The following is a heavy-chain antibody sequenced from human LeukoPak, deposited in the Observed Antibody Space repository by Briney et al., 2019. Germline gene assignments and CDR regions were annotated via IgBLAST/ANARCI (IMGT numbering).Heavy chain of an antibody. V-gene: IGHV3-23*01. J-gene: IGHJ4*02. CDR3: AKDYSQWLALDY. D-gene: IGHD6-19*01. CDR1: GFTFSSYA. CDR2: TSGSGGST. Sequence: GGSLRLSCAASGFTFSSYAMSWVRQAPGKGLEWVSATSGSGGSTYYADSVKGRFTISRDNSKNTLYLQMNSLRAEDTAVYYCAKDYSQWLALDYWGQGTLVTVSS.